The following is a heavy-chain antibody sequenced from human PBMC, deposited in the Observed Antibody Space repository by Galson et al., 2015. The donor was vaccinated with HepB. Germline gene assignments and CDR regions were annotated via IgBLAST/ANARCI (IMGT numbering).Heavy chain of an antibody. D-gene: IGHD1-7*01. J-gene: IGHJ4*02. V-gene: IGHV1-3*01. CDR2: INAGNGNT. CDR3: ARDITGTAHFDY. Sequence: SVKVSCKASGYTFTSYAMHWVRQAPGQRLEWMGWINAGNGNTKYSQKLQGRVTITRDTSASTAYMELSSLRSEDTAVYYCARDITGTAHFDYWGQGTLVTVSS. CDR1: GYTFTSYA.